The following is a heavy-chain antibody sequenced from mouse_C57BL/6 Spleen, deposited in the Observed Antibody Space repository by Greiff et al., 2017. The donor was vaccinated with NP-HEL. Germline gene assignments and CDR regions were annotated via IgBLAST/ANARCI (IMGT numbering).Heavy chain of an antibody. D-gene: IGHD4-1*01. J-gene: IGHJ2*01. CDR1: GYTFTSYW. CDR2: IDPSDSYT. V-gene: IGHV1-69*01. Sequence: QVQLQQPGAELVMPGASVKLSCKASGYTFTSYWMHWVKQRPGQGLEWIGEIDPSDSYTNYNQKFKGKSTLTVDKSSSPAYMQLSSLTSEDSAVYYCARDGTGTDYWGQGTTLTVSS. CDR3: ARDGTGTDY.